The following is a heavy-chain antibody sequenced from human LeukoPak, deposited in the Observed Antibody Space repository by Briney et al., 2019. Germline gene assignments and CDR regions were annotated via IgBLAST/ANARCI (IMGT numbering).Heavy chain of an antibody. V-gene: IGHV3-21*04. D-gene: IGHD5-18*01. CDR3: TTTAGYNYGQY. CDR2: ISSSSSYI. J-gene: IGHJ4*02. Sequence: GGSLRLSCAASGFTFSSYSMNWVRQAPGKGLEWVSSISSSSSYIYYADSVKGRFTISRGNSKNTLYLQMNSLRAEDTAIYYCTTTAGYNYGQYWGQGTLVTVSS. CDR1: GFTFSSYS.